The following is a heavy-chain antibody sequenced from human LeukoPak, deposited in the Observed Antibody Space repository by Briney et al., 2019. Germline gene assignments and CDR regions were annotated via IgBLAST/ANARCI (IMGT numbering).Heavy chain of an antibody. J-gene: IGHJ5*02. Sequence: GESLKISCQGSGYIFTSYWIGWVRQLPGKGLEWMGIIYPSDSDTRYSPSFQGQVIISADKSISTAYLQWSSLKASDTAMYYCARHSPRGYSYALNWFDPWGQGTLVTVSS. D-gene: IGHD5-18*01. CDR2: IYPSDSDT. CDR3: ARHSPRGYSYALNWFDP. CDR1: GYIFTSYW. V-gene: IGHV5-51*01.